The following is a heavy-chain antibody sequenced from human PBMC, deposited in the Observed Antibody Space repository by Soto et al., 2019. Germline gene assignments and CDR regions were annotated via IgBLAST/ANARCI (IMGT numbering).Heavy chain of an antibody. D-gene: IGHD6-19*01. Sequence: PGGSLRLSCEASGFTFTNYWMHWFRQDPGKGLEWVGRTRNKANSYTTEYAASVKGRFTISRDDSKNSLYLQMNSLKTEDTAVYYCTRFGYSSGWYLDYWGQGTLVTVSS. J-gene: IGHJ4*02. V-gene: IGHV3-72*01. CDR1: GFTFTNYW. CDR3: TRFGYSSGWYLDY. CDR2: TRNKANSYTT.